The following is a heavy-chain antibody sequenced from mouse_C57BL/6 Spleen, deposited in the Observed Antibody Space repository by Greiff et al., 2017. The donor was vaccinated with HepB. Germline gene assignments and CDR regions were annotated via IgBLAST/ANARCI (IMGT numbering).Heavy chain of an antibody. D-gene: IGHD3-3*01. V-gene: IGHV1-69*01. CDR1: GYTFTSYW. J-gene: IGHJ4*01. CDR3: ARKGWHY. CDR2: IDPSDSYT. Sequence: QVQLQQPGAELVMPGASVKLFCKASGYTFTSYWMHWVKQRTGQGLEWIGEIDPSDSYTNYNQKFKGKSTLTVDESSSTAYMQLSSLTSEDFAVYYCARKGWHYWGRGTSVTVSA.